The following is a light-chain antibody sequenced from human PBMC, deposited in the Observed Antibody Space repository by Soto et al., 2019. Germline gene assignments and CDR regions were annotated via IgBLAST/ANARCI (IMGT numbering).Light chain of an antibody. Sequence: QSALTQPASVSGSPGQSITISCTGTSSDVGGYNLVSRYQQYPGKAPKLMIYDVTKRPSGLSSRFSGSKSGNTASLTISGLQAEDEADYYCCSFAGAATLYVFGTGTKLTVL. V-gene: IGLV2-23*02. J-gene: IGLJ1*01. CDR1: SSDVGGYNL. CDR3: CSFAGAATLYV. CDR2: DVT.